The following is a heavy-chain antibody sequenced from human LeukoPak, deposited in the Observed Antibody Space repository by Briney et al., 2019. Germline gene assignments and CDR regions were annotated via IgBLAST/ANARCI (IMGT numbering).Heavy chain of an antibody. CDR1: GFTLRSYN. V-gene: IGHV3-21*01. J-gene: IGHJ4*02. D-gene: IGHD1-26*01. CDR2: ISTSSYYI. Sequence: GGSPRLSCAASGFTLRSYNMHWVRQAPGKGLEWVSYISTSSYYIYYADSVKGRLTISRDDAKNSLFLQMNSLRAEDTAIYYCARDASGSSTGLIDSWGQGTLVTVSS. CDR3: ARDASGSSTGLIDS.